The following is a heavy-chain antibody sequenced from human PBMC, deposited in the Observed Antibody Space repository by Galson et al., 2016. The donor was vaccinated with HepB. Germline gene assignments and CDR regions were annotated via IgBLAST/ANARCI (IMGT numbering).Heavy chain of an antibody. CDR2: VFFGGAT. D-gene: IGHD4-17*01. J-gene: IGHJ5*02. CDR1: GGSLTSDKW. CDR3: TRRGDYFATFDV. Sequence: SETLSLTCEVSGGSLTSDKWWSWVRQSPGRGLEWIGDVFFGGATLFNPSLAERVSMSPDKSKHQSSLKMTSLTAADTALYYFTRRGDYFATFDVWGPGVAVIVSS. V-gene: IGHV4-4*02.